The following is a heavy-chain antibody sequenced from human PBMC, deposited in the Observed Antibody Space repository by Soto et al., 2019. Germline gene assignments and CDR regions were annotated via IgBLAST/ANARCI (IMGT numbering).Heavy chain of an antibody. CDR2: IYYSGST. J-gene: IGHJ4*02. V-gene: IGHV4-39*01. Sequence: SETLSLTCTVSGGSISSSSYYWGWIRQPPGKGLEWIGSIYYSGSTYYNPSIKSRVTISVDTSKNQFSLKLSSVTAADTAVYYCARQGLGYCSGGSCWLNWGQGTLVTVS. CDR1: GGSISSSSYY. D-gene: IGHD2-15*01. CDR3: ARQGLGYCSGGSCWLN.